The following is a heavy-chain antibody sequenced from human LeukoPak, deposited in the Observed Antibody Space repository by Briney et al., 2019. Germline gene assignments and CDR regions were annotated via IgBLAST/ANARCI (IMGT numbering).Heavy chain of an antibody. CDR1: GFTFSTCA. J-gene: IGHJ4*02. Sequence: GGSLRLSCAASGFTFSTCAMSWVRQAPGKGLEWVSVISGSGDITYYPDSVRGRFIISRDNSKNTLYLQMNSLRAEDTAVYYCARDLGRNPPFDYWGQGTLVTVSS. D-gene: IGHD1-14*01. CDR2: ISGSGDIT. V-gene: IGHV3-23*01. CDR3: ARDLGRNPPFDY.